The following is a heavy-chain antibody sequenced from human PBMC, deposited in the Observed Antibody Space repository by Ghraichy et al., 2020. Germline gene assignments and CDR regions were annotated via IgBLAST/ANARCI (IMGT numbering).Heavy chain of an antibody. J-gene: IGHJ5*02. CDR3: ARGVSTVTTFWFDP. Sequence: ASVKVSCKASGYTFTSSDIDWVRQATGQGLEWMGWMNPINGNTGYAQKFQGRLTMTRDTSTNTAYMELSSLTSDDTAVYYCARGVSTVTTFWFDPWGQGTRVTVSS. CDR2: MNPINGNT. D-gene: IGHD4-17*01. CDR1: GYTFTSSD. V-gene: IGHV1-8*02.